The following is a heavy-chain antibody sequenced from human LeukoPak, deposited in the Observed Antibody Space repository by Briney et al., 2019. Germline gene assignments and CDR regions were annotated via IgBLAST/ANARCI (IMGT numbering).Heavy chain of an antibody. Sequence: PGGSLRLSCAASGFTFSSYAMHWVRQAPGKGLEWVAVISYDGSNKYYADSVKGRFTISRDNSKNTLYLQMNSLMAEDTAAYYCSRWVQLWFGALGGYYYYMDVWGKGTTVTVSS. J-gene: IGHJ6*03. V-gene: IGHV3-30*04. CDR2: ISYDGSNK. CDR3: SRWVQLWFGALGGYYYYMDV. CDR1: GFTFSSYA. D-gene: IGHD3-10*01.